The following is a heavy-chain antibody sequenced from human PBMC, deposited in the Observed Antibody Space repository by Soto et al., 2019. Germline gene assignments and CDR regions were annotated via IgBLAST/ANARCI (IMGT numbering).Heavy chain of an antibody. CDR2: IIPIFGTA. Sequence: SVKVSCKASGGTFSSYAISWVRQAPGQGLEWMGGIIPIFGTANYAQKFQGRVTITADESTSTAYMELSSLRSEDTAVYYCARSAFNSGSYYYYGMDVWGQGTTVTVSS. V-gene: IGHV1-69*13. D-gene: IGHD1-26*01. CDR3: ARSAFNSGSYYYYGMDV. J-gene: IGHJ6*02. CDR1: GGTFSSYA.